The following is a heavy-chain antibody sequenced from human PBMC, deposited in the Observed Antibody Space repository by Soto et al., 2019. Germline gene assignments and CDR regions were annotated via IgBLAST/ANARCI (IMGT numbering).Heavy chain of an antibody. Sequence: QVQLVESGGGVVQPGRSLRLSCAASGFTFSSYAMHWVRQAPGKGLEWVAVISYDGSNKYYADSVKGRFTISRDNSKNALGLQMNSLRAEDTAVYYCARDVTETGYYGMAVWGQGTTVTVSS. CDR3: ARDVTETGYYGMAV. J-gene: IGHJ6*02. CDR2: ISYDGSNK. CDR1: GFTFSSYA. V-gene: IGHV3-30-3*01. D-gene: IGHD2-21*02.